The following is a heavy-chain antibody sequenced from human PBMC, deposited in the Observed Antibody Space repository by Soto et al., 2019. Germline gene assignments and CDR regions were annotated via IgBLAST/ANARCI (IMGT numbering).Heavy chain of an antibody. J-gene: IGHJ4*02. CDR3: ARDITMDY. Sequence: PSETLSLTCTVSGGSISSYYWSWIRQPPGKGLEWIGYIYYSGSTNYNPSLKSRVTISVDTSKNQFSLKLSSVTAADTAVYYCARDITMDYWGQGTLVTVSS. CDR1: GGSISSYY. D-gene: IGHD3-10*01. CDR2: IYYSGST. V-gene: IGHV4-59*01.